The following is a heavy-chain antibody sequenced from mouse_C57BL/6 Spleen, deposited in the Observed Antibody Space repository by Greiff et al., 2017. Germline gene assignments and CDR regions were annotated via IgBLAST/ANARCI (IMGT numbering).Heavy chain of an antibody. CDR2: IRNKANNHAT. J-gene: IGHJ4*01. Sequence: EVMLVESGGGLVQPGGSMKLSCAASGFTFSDAWMDWVRQSPEKGLEWVAEIRNKANNHATYYAESVKGRFTISRDDSKSSVYLQMNSLRAEDTGIYYCTRRRYDYDGYAMDYWGQGTSVTVSS. D-gene: IGHD2-4*01. CDR3: TRRRYDYDGYAMDY. CDR1: GFTFSDAW. V-gene: IGHV6-6*01.